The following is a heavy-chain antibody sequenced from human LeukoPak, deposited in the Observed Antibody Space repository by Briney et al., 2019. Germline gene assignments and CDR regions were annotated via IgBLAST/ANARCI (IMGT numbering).Heavy chain of an antibody. Sequence: GGTLRLSCEASGFTFSSYGMSWVRQAPGKGLEWVSGISGSGGSIYYADSLKGRFTISKDNSKNTLYLQMDSLRAEDTAVYYCATPPTVTRNYWGQGTLVTVSS. CDR1: GFTFSSYG. CDR3: ATPPTVTRNY. CDR2: ISGSGGSI. V-gene: IGHV3-23*01. D-gene: IGHD4-17*01. J-gene: IGHJ4*02.